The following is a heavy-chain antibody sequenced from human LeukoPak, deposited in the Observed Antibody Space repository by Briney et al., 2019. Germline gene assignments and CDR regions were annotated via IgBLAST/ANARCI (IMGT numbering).Heavy chain of an antibody. V-gene: IGHV4-30-2*01. Sequence: PSETLSLTCAVSGGSISSGGYSWSWIRQPPGKGLEWIGYIYHSGSTYYNPSLKSRVTISVDRSKNQFSLKLRSVTTADTAVYYCARVSGHYSNFDYWGQGTLVTVSS. CDR1: GGSISSGGYS. CDR3: ARVSGHYSNFDY. D-gene: IGHD4-11*01. J-gene: IGHJ4*02. CDR2: IYHSGST.